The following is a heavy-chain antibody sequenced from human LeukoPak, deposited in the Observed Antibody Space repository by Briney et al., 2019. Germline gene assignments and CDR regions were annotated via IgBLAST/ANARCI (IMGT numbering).Heavy chain of an antibody. CDR2: ISAYNGNT. CDR3: ARDPRIAADGTTPPFDP. D-gene: IGHD6-13*01. J-gene: IGHJ5*02. V-gene: IGHV1-18*01. CDR1: GYTFTRYG. Sequence: ASVKVSCKASGYTFTRYGITWVRQAPGQGLEWMGWISAYNGNTNYAQKFQGRVAVTTDTSTSTAYMELRSLRSDDTAVYYCARDPRIAADGTTPPFDPWGQGTLVTVSS.